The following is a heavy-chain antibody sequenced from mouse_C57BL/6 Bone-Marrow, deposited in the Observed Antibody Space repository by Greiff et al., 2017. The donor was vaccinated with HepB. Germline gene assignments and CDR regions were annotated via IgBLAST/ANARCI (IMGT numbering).Heavy chain of an antibody. CDR1: GYTFTSYW. CDR3: ARPIYYDYDEYFDV. D-gene: IGHD2-4*01. V-gene: IGHV1-50*01. J-gene: IGHJ1*03. Sequence: QVQLQQPGAELVKPGASVKLSCKASGYTFTSYWMQWVKQRPGQGLEWIGEIDPSDSDTNYNQKFKGKATLTVDTSSSTAYMQLSSLTSEDSAVYYCARPIYYDYDEYFDVWGTGTTVTVSS. CDR2: IDPSDSDT.